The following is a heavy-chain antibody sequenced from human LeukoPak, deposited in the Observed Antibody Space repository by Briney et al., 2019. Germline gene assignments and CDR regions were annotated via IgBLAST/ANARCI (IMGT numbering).Heavy chain of an antibody. V-gene: IGHV4-59*01. D-gene: IGHD6-13*01. J-gene: IGHJ4*02. Sequence: PSETLSLTCTVSGGSISSYYWSWIRQPPGKGLEWIGYIYYSGSTNYNPSLKSRVTISVDTSKNQFSLKLSPVTAADTAVYYCARYSSSWYGVDYWGQGTLVTVSS. CDR1: GGSISSYY. CDR2: IYYSGST. CDR3: ARYSSSWYGVDY.